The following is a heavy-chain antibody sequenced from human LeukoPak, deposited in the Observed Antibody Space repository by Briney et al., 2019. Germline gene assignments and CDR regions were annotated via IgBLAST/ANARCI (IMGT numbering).Heavy chain of an antibody. D-gene: IGHD3-22*01. CDR2: ISSSSSTI. V-gene: IGHV3-48*01. J-gene: IGHJ4*02. CDR3: ARDRHKYNYDSGGYPPY. Sequence: GGSLRLSCAASGFTFSTSWMSWVRHTPGKGLEWVSYISSSSSTIYYADSVKGRFTISRDNAKNSLYLQMNTLRAEDTAVYYCARDRHKYNYDSGGYPPYWGQGTLVTVSS. CDR1: GFTFSTSW.